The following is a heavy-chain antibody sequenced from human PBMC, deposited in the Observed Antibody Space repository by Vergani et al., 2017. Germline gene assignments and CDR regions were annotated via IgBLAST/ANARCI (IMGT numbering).Heavy chain of an antibody. J-gene: IGHJ4*02. CDR1: GASISSYF. CDR3: ARSLVGGVDY. CDR2: VHTDGTA. D-gene: IGHD1-26*01. V-gene: IGHV4-4*07. Sequence: VQLQESGPGLLKPSETLSLTCSVSGASISSYFWSWIRQPAGKGLEWLGRVHTDGTAYYNPSLRTRVRLSADLSQSQFSLKMTSLTAADTAVYYCARSLVGGVDYWGQGTLVTVSS.